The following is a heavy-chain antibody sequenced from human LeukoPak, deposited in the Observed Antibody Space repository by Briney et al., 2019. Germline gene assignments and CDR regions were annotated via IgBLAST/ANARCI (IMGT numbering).Heavy chain of an antibody. Sequence: SEPLPLTCAVYGGSISSYYWSWIRQPPGKGLEWIGYIYTSGGTNYIPSLKGRVTISIDTSKNQFSLKLSSVTAADSAVYYCARLTRLSTSPDRYYLDYWGQGTLVTVSS. CDR2: IYTSGGT. V-gene: IGHV4-4*09. D-gene: IGHD6-6*01. CDR3: ARLTRLSTSPDRYYLDY. CDR1: GGSISSYY. J-gene: IGHJ4*02.